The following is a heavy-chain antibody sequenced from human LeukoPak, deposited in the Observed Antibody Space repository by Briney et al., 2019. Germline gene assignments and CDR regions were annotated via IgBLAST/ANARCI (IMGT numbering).Heavy chain of an antibody. CDR1: GFSLNTRELS. CDR3: AHGRGFGSGDYFDY. CDR2: VYWHGDT. D-gene: IGHD3-10*01. J-gene: IGHJ4*02. Sequence: SGPTLVNPTQTLTLTCTFSGFSLNTRELSVGWIRQPPGKAPEWLALVYWHGDTRYSPSLRGKITIIKDTSKNQVALTMSNIGPRDTGTYYCAHGRGFGSGDYFDYWGQGIMVTVSS. V-gene: IGHV2-5*01.